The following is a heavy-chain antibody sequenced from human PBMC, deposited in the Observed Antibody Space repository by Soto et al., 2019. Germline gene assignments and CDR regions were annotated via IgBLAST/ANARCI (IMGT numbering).Heavy chain of an antibody. D-gene: IGHD2-2*02. CDR3: VRGGRGYTRDDVFDI. Sequence: EVQLVESGGGLVKPGGSLRLSCVDSGFTFSSYSMNWVRQAPGKGLEWVSSISAYSSPIFYADSLKGRFTISRDNAKNPLYLQMNSLRAEDTAVYYCVRGGRGYTRDDVFDIWGQGTMVTVSS. CDR1: GFTFSSYS. V-gene: IGHV3-21*06. CDR2: ISAYSSPI. J-gene: IGHJ3*02.